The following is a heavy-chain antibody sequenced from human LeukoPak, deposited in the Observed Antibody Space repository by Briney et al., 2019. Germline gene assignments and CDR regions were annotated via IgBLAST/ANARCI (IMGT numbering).Heavy chain of an antibody. CDR3: ARGIGVVAAHYYFDY. Sequence: ASVKVSCKASGYTFTSYYMHWVRQAPGQGLEWMGIINPSGGSTSYAQKFQGRVTMTRDTSTSTVYMELSSLRSEDTAVYYCARGIGVVAAHYYFDYWGQGTLVTVSS. D-gene: IGHD2-15*01. CDR1: GYTFTSYY. CDR2: INPSGGST. J-gene: IGHJ4*02. V-gene: IGHV1-46*01.